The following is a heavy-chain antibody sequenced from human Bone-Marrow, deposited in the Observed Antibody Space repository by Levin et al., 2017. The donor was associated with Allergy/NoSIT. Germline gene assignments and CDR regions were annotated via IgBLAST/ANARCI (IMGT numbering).Heavy chain of an antibody. CDR3: AKGRVTMLRDDAFDI. CDR2: MSYTGGNK. D-gene: IGHD3-10*01. V-gene: IGHV3-30*18. J-gene: IGHJ3*02. Sequence: HSGGSLRLSCAASGFTFSSSGMHWVRQAPGKGLEWVAVMSYTGGNKDYADSVRGRFTISRDNSKNTLYLLMDSLRAEDTAVYYCAKGRVTMLRDDAFDIWGQGTTVTVSS. CDR1: GFTFSSSG.